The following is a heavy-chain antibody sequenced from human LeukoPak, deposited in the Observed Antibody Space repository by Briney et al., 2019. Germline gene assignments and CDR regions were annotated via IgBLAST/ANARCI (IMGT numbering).Heavy chain of an antibody. Sequence: PGGSLRLSCAASGFTFSSYGMHWVRQAPGKGLEWVAVISYDGSNKYYADSVKGRFTISRDNSKNTLYLQMNSLRAEDTAVYYCAKALSGSRTPADYWGQGTLVTVSS. D-gene: IGHD1-26*01. CDR2: ISYDGSNK. J-gene: IGHJ4*02. CDR3: AKALSGSRTPADY. CDR1: GFTFSSYG. V-gene: IGHV3-30*18.